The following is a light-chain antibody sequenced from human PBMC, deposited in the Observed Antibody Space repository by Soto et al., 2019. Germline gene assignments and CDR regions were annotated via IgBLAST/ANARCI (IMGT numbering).Light chain of an antibody. CDR2: GAS. Sequence: VLTQCPGRLSLSPGERATLSCRASPRVTRNVAGYQQKPGQAPRHLIYGASTRATGSPDRFSGSGSGTDVTLTISRLEPEDFAVYYCQQYGSSPSTFGQGTLLEIK. CDR1: PRVTRN. V-gene: IGKV3-20*01. J-gene: IGKJ5*01. CDR3: QQYGSSPST.